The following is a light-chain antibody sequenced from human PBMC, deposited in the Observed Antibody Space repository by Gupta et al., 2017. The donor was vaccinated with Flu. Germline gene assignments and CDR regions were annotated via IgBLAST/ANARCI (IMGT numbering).Light chain of an antibody. CDR1: QDIRND. V-gene: IGKV1-17*01. Sequence: PSSLSASVGDTVTITCRASQDIRNDLGWYQQKPGQAPKRLIYGAFSLQSGVPSRFSGSGSGTEFILTISSLQPEDLATYYCRQHISYPRTFGQGTKVEVK. J-gene: IGKJ1*01. CDR2: GAF. CDR3: RQHISYPRT.